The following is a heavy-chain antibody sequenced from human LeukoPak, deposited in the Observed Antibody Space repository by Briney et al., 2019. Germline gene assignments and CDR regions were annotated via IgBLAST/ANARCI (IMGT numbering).Heavy chain of an antibody. J-gene: IGHJ4*02. CDR3: AKDIQRGFDYTNSLDS. CDR2: ISSSSSYI. D-gene: IGHD4-11*01. V-gene: IGHV3-21*01. Sequence: PGGSLRLSCAASGFTFSSYSMNWVRQAPGKGLEWVSSISSSSSYIYYADSVKGRFTISRDNAKNSLYLQMNSLRAEDTAVYYCAKDIQRGFDYTNSLDSWGQGTLVIVSS. CDR1: GFTFSSYS.